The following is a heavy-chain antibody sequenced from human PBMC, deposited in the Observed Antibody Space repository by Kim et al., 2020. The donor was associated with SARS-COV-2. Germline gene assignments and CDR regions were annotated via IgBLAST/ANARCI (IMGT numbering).Heavy chain of an antibody. Sequence: SETLSLTCTVSGDSVSSNSYYWSWIRQPPGMGRVWIGYIYHNGRTNYNPSLKIRVTVSVDTTKNQFSLRLRSVTAADTAVYYCASVGLYRGRYYLDFWG. CDR1: GDSVSSNSYY. D-gene: IGHD1-26*01. J-gene: IGHJ6*03. CDR2: IYHNGRT. CDR3: ASVGLYRGRYYLDF. V-gene: IGHV4-61*01.